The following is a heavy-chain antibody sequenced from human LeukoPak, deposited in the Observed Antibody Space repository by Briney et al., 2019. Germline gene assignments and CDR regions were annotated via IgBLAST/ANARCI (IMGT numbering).Heavy chain of an antibody. CDR2: IYYSGST. CDR3: ARGYSGTYGRFDY. D-gene: IGHD1-26*01. V-gene: IGHV4-59*01. Sequence: PSETLSLTCTVSGVSISSYYWSWIRQPPGKGLEWIGYIYYSGSTNYNPSLKSRVTISVDTSKNQFSLKLSSVTAADTAVYYCARGYSGTYGRFDYWGQGTLVTVSS. J-gene: IGHJ4*02. CDR1: GVSISSYY.